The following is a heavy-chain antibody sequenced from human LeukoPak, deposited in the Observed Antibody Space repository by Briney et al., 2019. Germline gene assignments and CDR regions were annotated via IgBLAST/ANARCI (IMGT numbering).Heavy chain of an antibody. CDR1: GGSISRYY. Sequence: SETLSLTCTISGGSISRYYWSWIRQPPATRLGWIGYNYYSGSTVDNPSLKSRVTISVDTSKNQISLKLSSVTAADTAVYYCARELRAMVRAFDIWGQETMVTVSS. J-gene: IGHJ3*02. CDR3: ARELRAMVRAFDI. CDR2: NYYSGST. D-gene: IGHD5-18*01. V-gene: IGHV4-59*01.